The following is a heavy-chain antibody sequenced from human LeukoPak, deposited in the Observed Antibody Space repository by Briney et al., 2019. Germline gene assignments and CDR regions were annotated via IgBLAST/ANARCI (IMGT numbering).Heavy chain of an antibody. J-gene: IGHJ4*02. CDR1: GDSIGSNY. Sequence: PSETLSLTCTVSGDSIGSNYWSWIRQPPGKGLEWIGYIYYGGITNYNPSLKSRVTISLDTSKNQFSLKLSSVTAADTAVYYCARASYGFSIWGQGTLVTVSS. CDR2: IYYGGIT. V-gene: IGHV4-59*12. CDR3: ARASYGFSI. D-gene: IGHD5-18*01.